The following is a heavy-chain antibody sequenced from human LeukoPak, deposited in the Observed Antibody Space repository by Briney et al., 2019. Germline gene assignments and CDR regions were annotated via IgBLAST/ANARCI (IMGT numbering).Heavy chain of an antibody. Sequence: GRSLRLSCAASGFTFDDYAMHWVRQAPGKGLEWVSGISWNSGSIGYADSVKGRFTISRDNAKNSLYLQMNSLRAEDTALYYCAKDSGIAAAGKSLHFDYWGQGTLVTVSS. CDR3: AKDSGIAAAGKSLHFDY. D-gene: IGHD6-13*01. CDR2: ISWNSGSI. V-gene: IGHV3-9*01. CDR1: GFTFDDYA. J-gene: IGHJ4*02.